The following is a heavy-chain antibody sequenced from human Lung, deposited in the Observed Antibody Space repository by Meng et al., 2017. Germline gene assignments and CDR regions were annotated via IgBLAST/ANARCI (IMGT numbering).Heavy chain of an antibody. CDR3: TNDRLNH. Sequence: EVQLLESGGGFVPPGGSLRLSCAASGFTFTDHWMHWVRQGTGKGLVWVSRINRDGTKPTYADSLKGRFTISRDNAKNTLYLQMNNLRAEDTAFYYCTNDRLNHWGQGALVTVSS. CDR2: INRDGTKP. V-gene: IGHV3-74*01. J-gene: IGHJ1*01. D-gene: IGHD1-1*01. CDR1: GFTFTDHW.